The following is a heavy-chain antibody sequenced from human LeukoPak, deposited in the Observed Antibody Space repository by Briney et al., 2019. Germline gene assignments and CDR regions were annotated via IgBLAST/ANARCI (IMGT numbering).Heavy chain of an antibody. CDR3: AKEIAAGTWPLDY. D-gene: IGHD6-25*01. CDR2: IYSGGRT. V-gene: IGHV3-53*05. Sequence: SWGVLRLSCAASGFTVSSNYMSWVRQAPGKGLEWVSVIYSGGRTYYADSVKGRFTISRDNSKNTLFLQMNSLRAEDTAVYYCAKEIAAGTWPLDYWGQGNLVTVSS. J-gene: IGHJ4*02. CDR1: GFTVSSNY.